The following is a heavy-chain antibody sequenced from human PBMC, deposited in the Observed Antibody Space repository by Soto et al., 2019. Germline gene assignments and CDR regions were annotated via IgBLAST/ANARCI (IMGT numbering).Heavy chain of an antibody. J-gene: IGHJ6*03. CDR2: TYYRSKWYN. V-gene: IGHV6-1*01. Sequence: SQTLSLTCAISGDSVSSNSAAWNWIRQSPSRGLEWLGRTYYRSKWYNDYAVSVKSRITINPDTSKNQFSLQLNSVTPEDTAVYYCARFYSSSWYGYYYHYMDVWGKGTTVTVSS. CDR3: ARFYSSSWYGYYYHYMDV. CDR1: GDSVSSNSAA. D-gene: IGHD6-13*01.